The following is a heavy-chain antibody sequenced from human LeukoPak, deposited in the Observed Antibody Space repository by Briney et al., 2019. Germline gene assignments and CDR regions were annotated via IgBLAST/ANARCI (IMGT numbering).Heavy chain of an antibody. V-gene: IGHV4-4*07. D-gene: IGHD3-22*01. Sequence: SETLSLTCTVSGASVRSNYWNWIRQPAGQGLEWIGLIYSSGSTNYNPSLNSRVTMSVDTSKNKFSLRLTSVTAADTAVYYCARGPMTYYYGSSASPPRLNYYFDSWGLGTLVTVSS. CDR2: IYSSGST. CDR1: GASVRSNY. CDR3: ARGPMTYYYGSSASPPRLNYYFDS. J-gene: IGHJ4*02.